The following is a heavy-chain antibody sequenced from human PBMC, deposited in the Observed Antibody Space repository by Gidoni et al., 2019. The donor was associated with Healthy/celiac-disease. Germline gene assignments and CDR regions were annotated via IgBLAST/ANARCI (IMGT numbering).Heavy chain of an antibody. Sequence: EVQLVESGGGLVKPGGSLRLSCAASGFTFSSYSMNWVRQAPGKGLEWVSSISSSSSYIYYADSVKGRFTISRDNAKNSLYRQMNSLRAEDTAVYYCAIIAAAGGMDVWGQGTTVTVSS. CDR3: AIIAAAGGMDV. V-gene: IGHV3-21*01. D-gene: IGHD6-13*01. CDR1: GFTFSSYS. CDR2: ISSSSSYI. J-gene: IGHJ6*02.